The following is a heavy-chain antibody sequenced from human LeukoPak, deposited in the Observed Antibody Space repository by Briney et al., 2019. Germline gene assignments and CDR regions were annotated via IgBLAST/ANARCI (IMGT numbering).Heavy chain of an antibody. V-gene: IGHV1-18*01. Sequence: ASVKVSCKASGYTLTTYGISWVRQAPGQGLEWMGWISGYNDSTKPAQNLQGRVTMTTDTSTNTAYLELRSLRSDDTAMYYCARDQGSRGTTVTPFDYWGQGTLVTVSS. D-gene: IGHD4-17*01. CDR3: ARDQGSRGTTVTPFDY. J-gene: IGHJ4*02. CDR2: ISGYNDST. CDR1: GYTLTTYG.